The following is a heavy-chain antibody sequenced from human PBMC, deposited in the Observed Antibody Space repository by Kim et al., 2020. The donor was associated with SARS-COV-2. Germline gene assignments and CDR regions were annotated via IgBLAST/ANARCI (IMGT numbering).Heavy chain of an antibody. CDR2: ISSSGSTI. J-gene: IGHJ6*02. Sequence: GGSLRLSCAASGFTFSSYEMNWVRQAPGKGLEWVSYISSSGSTIYYADSAKGRFTTSRDNAKHSLYLQMNSLRAEDTAVYYCGVVGATTGRYYYGMDVWGQGTTVTVSS. V-gene: IGHV3-48*03. D-gene: IGHD1-26*01. CDR3: GVVGATTGRYYYGMDV. CDR1: GFTFSSYE.